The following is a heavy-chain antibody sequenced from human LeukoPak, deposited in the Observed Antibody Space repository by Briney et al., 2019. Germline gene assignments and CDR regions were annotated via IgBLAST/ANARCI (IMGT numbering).Heavy chain of an antibody. D-gene: IGHD3-9*01. Sequence: PGGSLRLSCAASGFTVSSNYMSWVRQAPGKGLEWVSVIYSGGSTYYADSVEGRFTISRDNSKNTLYLQMNSLRAEDTAVYYCARDGRYYDILTGQAPYYYYGMDVWGQGTTVTVSS. CDR2: IYSGGST. J-gene: IGHJ6*02. V-gene: IGHV3-66*02. CDR3: ARDGRYYDILTGQAPYYYYGMDV. CDR1: GFTVSSNY.